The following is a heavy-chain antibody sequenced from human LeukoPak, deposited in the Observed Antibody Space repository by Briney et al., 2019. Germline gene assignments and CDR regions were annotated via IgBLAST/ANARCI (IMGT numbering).Heavy chain of an antibody. CDR2: IYHSGST. CDR3: ARGRPYYYYMDV. CDR1: GGSISSSNW. D-gene: IGHD6-6*01. V-gene: IGHV4-4*02. J-gene: IGHJ6*03. Sequence: SETLSLTCAVSGGSISSSNWWSWVRQPPGKGLEWIGEIYHSGSTNYNPSLKSRVTISVDTSKNQFSLKLSSVTAADTAVYYCARGRPYYYYMDVWGKGTTVTVSS.